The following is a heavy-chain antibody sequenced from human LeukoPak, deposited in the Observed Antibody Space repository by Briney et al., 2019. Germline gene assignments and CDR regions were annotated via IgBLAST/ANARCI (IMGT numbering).Heavy chain of an antibody. Sequence: GGSLRLSCAASGFTFDDYAMHWVRQAPGKGLEWVSGISWNSGSIGYADSVKGRFTISRDNAKNSLYLQMNSLRAEDTAVYYCAREEYYYDSSGYFFDYWGQGTLVTVSS. D-gene: IGHD3-22*01. CDR2: ISWNSGSI. V-gene: IGHV3-9*01. CDR1: GFTFDDYA. J-gene: IGHJ4*02. CDR3: AREEYYYDSSGYFFDY.